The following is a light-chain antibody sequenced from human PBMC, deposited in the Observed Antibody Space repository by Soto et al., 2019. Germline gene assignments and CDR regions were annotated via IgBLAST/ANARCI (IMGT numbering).Light chain of an antibody. Sequence: EIVLTQSPGTLSLSPGDRATLSCRASQSVSSDYVAWYQQKPGQTPNVLIYRASIRATGIPDRFSGSGSGTDFTLTISRLEPDDFAVYYCQQYGASPLPFGGGTKVEIK. CDR1: QSVSSDY. CDR3: QQYGASPLP. J-gene: IGKJ4*01. CDR2: RAS. V-gene: IGKV3-20*01.